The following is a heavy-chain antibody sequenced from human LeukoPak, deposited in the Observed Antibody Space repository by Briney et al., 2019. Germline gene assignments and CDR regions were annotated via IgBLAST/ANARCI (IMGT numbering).Heavy chain of an antibody. CDR2: INSDGSST. CDR3: ARGLLGQGGATGQRNYYYYGMDV. Sequence: PGGSLRLSCAASGFTFSSYWMHWVRQAPGKGLVWVSRINSDGSSTSYADSVKGRFTISRDNAKNTLYLQMNSLRAEDTAVYYCARGLLGQGGATGQRNYYYYGMDVWGQGTTVTVSS. V-gene: IGHV3-74*01. D-gene: IGHD1-26*01. CDR1: GFTFSSYW. J-gene: IGHJ6*02.